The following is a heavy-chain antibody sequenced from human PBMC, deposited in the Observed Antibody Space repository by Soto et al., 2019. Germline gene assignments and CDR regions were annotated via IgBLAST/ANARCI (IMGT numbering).Heavy chain of an antibody. Sequence: DVQLVESGGGLVQPGGSLKLSCAASGFIFSGSAIHWVRQASGKGLEWVARIRSKGNNYATAYAASVKGRFTISRDDSKKTAYLQLNSLKAEDTAIYYCARAGKTVTVDAFDIWGQGTMVTVSS. CDR1: GFIFSGSA. CDR2: IRSKGNNYAT. CDR3: ARAGKTVTVDAFDI. V-gene: IGHV3-73*02. D-gene: IGHD4-17*01. J-gene: IGHJ3*02.